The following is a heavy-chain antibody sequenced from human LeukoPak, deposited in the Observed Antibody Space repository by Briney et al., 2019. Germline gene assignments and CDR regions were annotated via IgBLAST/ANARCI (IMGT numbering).Heavy chain of an antibody. V-gene: IGHV1-2*02. J-gene: IGHJ4*02. CDR2: INPNSGGT. CDR3: ARDDGRAVTNLFDY. D-gene: IGHD4-17*01. Sequence: ASVKVSCKASGYTFTGYYMHWVRQAPGQGLEWMGWINPNSGGTNYAQKFQGRVTMTRDMSTSTVYMELSSLRSEDTAVYYCARDDGRAVTNLFDYWGQGTLVTVSS. CDR1: GYTFTGYY.